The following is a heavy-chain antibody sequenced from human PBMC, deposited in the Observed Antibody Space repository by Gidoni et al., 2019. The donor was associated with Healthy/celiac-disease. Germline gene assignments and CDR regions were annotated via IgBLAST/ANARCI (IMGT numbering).Heavy chain of an antibody. CDR2: ISSSGSTI. D-gene: IGHD2-8*01. CDR3: ARDLVWPYALDYYYYGMDV. J-gene: IGHJ6*02. Sequence: EVQLVESGGGLVQPGGSLRLSCAASGFTFSSYEMNWVRQAPGKGLEWVSYISSSGSTIYYADSVKGRFTISRDNAKNSLYLQMNSLRAEDTAVYYCARDLVWPYALDYYYYGMDVWGQGTTVTVSS. V-gene: IGHV3-48*03. CDR1: GFTFSSYE.